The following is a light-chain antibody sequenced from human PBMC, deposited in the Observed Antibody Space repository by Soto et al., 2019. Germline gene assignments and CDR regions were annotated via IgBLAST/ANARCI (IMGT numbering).Light chain of an antibody. V-gene: IGKV1-33*01. CDR3: QQFNNVPYT. Sequence: DIQLTQSPSSLSASVGDRVSISCQASQDIRNYLNWYHQEPGKAPRLVIYDTSTLEIGVPTRFGGSGSGTEFSFTTIGIQPEDFGTYYCQQFNNVPYTFGQGTKVEMK. J-gene: IGKJ2*01. CDR2: DTS. CDR1: QDIRNY.